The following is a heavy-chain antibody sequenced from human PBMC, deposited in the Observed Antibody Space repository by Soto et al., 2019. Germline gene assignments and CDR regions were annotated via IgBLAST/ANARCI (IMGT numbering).Heavy chain of an antibody. Sequence: ASVKVSCKASGVTFSSYAISWVRQAPGQGLEWMGGIIPIFGTANYAQKFQGRVTITADESTSTAYMELSSLRSEDTAVYYCARVLMVRGVTYFDYWGQGTRVTVSS. J-gene: IGHJ4*02. CDR2: IIPIFGTA. CDR3: ARVLMVRGVTYFDY. D-gene: IGHD3-10*01. V-gene: IGHV1-69*13. CDR1: GVTFSSYA.